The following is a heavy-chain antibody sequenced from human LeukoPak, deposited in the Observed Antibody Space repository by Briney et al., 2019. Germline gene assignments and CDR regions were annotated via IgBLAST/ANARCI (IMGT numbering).Heavy chain of an antibody. Sequence: PSETLSLTCTVSGGSISSSSYYWGWIRQPPGKGLEWIGSIYYSGSTYYNPSLKSRVTISVDTSKNQFSLKLSSVTAADTAVYYCARAARTYYMDVWGKGTTVTVSS. J-gene: IGHJ6*03. CDR2: IYYSGST. V-gene: IGHV4-39*07. CDR3: ARAARTYYMDV. CDR1: GGSISSSSYY. D-gene: IGHD6-6*01.